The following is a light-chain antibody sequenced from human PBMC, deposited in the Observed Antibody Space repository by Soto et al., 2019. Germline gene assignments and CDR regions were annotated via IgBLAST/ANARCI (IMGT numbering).Light chain of an antibody. V-gene: IGLV2-14*01. J-gene: IGLJ1*01. CDR1: SSDVGGYNY. CDR2: DVS. Sequence: QSALTQPASVSGSPGQSITISCTGTSSDVGGYNYVSWYQQHPGKAPKLMIYDVSNRPSGVSNRFSGSKSGNTASLTISGLQAEDEADYYRRPYTSSSTRVFGTGSKVTVL. CDR3: RPYTSSSTRV.